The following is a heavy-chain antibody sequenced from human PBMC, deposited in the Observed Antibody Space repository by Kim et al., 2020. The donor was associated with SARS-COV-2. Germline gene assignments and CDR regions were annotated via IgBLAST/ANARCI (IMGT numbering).Heavy chain of an antibody. CDR3: ARRRFLEGSGYYGMDV. J-gene: IGHJ6*02. D-gene: IGHD3-3*01. Sequence: SRKSRVTISVDTSKNQFSLKLSSVTAADTAVYYCARRRFLEGSGYYGMDVWGQGTTVTVSS. V-gene: IGHV4-59*01.